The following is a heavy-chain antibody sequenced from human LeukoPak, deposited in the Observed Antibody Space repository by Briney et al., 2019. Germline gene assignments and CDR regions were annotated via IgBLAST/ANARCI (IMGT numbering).Heavy chain of an antibody. CDR1: GFTFSSYA. V-gene: IGHV3-23*01. Sequence: GGSLRLSCAASGFTFSSYAMSWVRQAPGKGLEWVSAISGSGGSTYYADSVKGRFTISRDNSKNTLYLQMNSQRAEDTAVYYCAKEYSSGWTPDRFDYWGQGTLVTVSS. J-gene: IGHJ4*02. CDR3: AKEYSSGWTPDRFDY. CDR2: ISGSGGST. D-gene: IGHD6-19*01.